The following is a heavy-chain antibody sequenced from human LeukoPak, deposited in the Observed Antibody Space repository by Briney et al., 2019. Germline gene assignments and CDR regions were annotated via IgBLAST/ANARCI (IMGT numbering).Heavy chain of an antibody. CDR3: AREVIVVVPAASRWFDP. D-gene: IGHD2-2*01. J-gene: IGHJ5*02. CDR1: GGSISSGGYY. V-gene: IGHV4-31*03. Sequence: SETLSLTCTVSGGSISSGGYYWSWIRQHPGKGLEWIGYIYYSGSTYYNPSLKSRVTISVDTSENQFSLKLSSVTAADTAVYYCAREVIVVVPAASRWFDPWGQGTLVTVSS. CDR2: IYYSGST.